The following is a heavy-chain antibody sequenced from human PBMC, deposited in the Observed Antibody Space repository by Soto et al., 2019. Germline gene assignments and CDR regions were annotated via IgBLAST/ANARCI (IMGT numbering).Heavy chain of an antibody. J-gene: IGHJ4*02. D-gene: IGHD6-19*01. CDR1: GFSLANYP. Sequence: GGSLRLSCVASGFSLANYPMNWVRQTPGKGLEWISYSSPRGDTIYYADSVEGRFTISRDNARNSLPLHMSSLRDEDSALYYCAKGPHTNVGWPYYFESWGQGVPVTVSS. CDR2: SSPRGDTI. V-gene: IGHV3-48*02. CDR3: AKGPHTNVGWPYYFES.